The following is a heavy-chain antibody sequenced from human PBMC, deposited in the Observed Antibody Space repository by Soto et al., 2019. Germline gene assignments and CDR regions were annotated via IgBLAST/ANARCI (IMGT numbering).Heavy chain of an antibody. V-gene: IGHV4-39*01. CDR2: FYSGST. J-gene: IGHJ5*02. CDR3: ATTRGIAVGGSSDH. D-gene: IGHD6-13*01. Sequence: SDTLSLTCIVSGASISSRSSYWGWIRQPPGKGLEWVGTFYSGSTYNNPSLKSRVTISVDTSKNQFSLKLSSVAAEDTAIYYCATTRGIAVGGSSDHWGQGTLVTVSS. CDR1: GASISSRSSY.